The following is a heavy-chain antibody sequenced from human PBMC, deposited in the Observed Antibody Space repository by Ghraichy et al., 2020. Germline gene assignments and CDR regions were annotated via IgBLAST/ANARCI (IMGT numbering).Heavy chain of an antibody. J-gene: IGHJ4*02. Sequence: GGSLRLSCAASGFTFGSVDMNWFRQAPGRGPEWVSNINGGGYSTFYADAVKGRFTISRDNSKNTLFLQMNSLRVEDTAVYYCAGDPNWGFGYWGQGPLVTVSS. CDR2: INGGGYST. D-gene: IGHD7-27*01. CDR1: GFTFGSVD. V-gene: IGHV3-23*01. CDR3: AGDPNWGFGY.